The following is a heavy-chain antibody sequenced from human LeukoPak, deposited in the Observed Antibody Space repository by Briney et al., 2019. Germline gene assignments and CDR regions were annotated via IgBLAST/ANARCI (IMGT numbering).Heavy chain of an antibody. Sequence: GGSLRLSCAGSGFSFSSYGMHWVRQAPGKGLEWVACIQYDGSNKYYADSVKGRFTISRDNSKNTLYLQMNSLKAEDTSFYFCAKGGSSGCPDYWGQGILVTVSS. CDR3: AKGGSSGCPDY. D-gene: IGHD6-19*01. CDR1: GFSFSSYG. CDR2: IQYDGSNK. V-gene: IGHV3-30*02. J-gene: IGHJ4*02.